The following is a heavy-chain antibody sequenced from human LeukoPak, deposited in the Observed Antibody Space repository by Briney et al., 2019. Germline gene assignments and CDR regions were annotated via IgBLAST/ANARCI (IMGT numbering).Heavy chain of an antibody. CDR3: AREAAAGTAGAYGMDV. Sequence: QPGGSLRLSCAASGFTFSSYWMHWVRQAPGKGLVWVSRINYDGSSTSYADSVKGRFTISRDNAKITLYLQMNSLRAEDTAVYYCAREAAAGTAGAYGMDVWGQGTTVTVSS. J-gene: IGHJ6*02. V-gene: IGHV3-74*01. CDR1: GFTFSSYW. D-gene: IGHD6-13*01. CDR2: INYDGSST.